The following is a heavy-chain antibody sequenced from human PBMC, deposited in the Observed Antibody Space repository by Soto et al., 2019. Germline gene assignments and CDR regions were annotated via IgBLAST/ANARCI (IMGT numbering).Heavy chain of an antibody. V-gene: IGHV4-30-2*01. CDR2: IYHSGST. Sequence: PSETLSLTCAVSGGSISSGGYSWSWIRQPPGKGLEWIGYIYHSGSTYYNPSLKSRVTISVDRSKNQFSLKLSSVTAADTAVYYCARGLHYYDSSGYYKGAFDIWGQGTMVTV. CDR3: ARGLHYYDSSGYYKGAFDI. J-gene: IGHJ3*02. CDR1: GGSISSGGYS. D-gene: IGHD3-22*01.